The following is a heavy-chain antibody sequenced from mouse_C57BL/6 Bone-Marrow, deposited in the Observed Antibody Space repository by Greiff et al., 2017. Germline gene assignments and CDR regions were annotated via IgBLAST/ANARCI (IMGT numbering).Heavy chain of an antibody. V-gene: IGHV1-5*01. CDR1: GYTFTSYW. J-gene: IGHJ2*01. Sequence: VQLQQSGTVLARPGASVKMSCKTSGYTFTSYWTHWVKQRPGQGLEWIGAIYPGNSDTSYNQKFKGKAKLTAVTSASTAYMELSSLTNEDSAVYYCTRGDYGSSSYYFDYWGQGTTLTVSS. D-gene: IGHD1-1*01. CDR3: TRGDYGSSSYYFDY. CDR2: IYPGNSDT.